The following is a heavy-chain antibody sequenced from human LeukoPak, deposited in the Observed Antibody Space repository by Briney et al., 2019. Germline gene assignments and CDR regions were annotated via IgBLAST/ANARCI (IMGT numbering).Heavy chain of an antibody. CDR1: GGSVINTNW. V-gene: IGHV4-4*02. CDR3: AREGGFYRPLDY. CDR2: VHLDGRT. Sequence: PSETLSLACGVSGGSVINTNWWTWVRQPPGKGLEWIGEVHLDGRTNYNPSLESRLTMSVDVSENQVSLKLTSVTAADTAVYYCAREGGFYRPLDYSGQGTLVTVSS. J-gene: IGHJ4*02. D-gene: IGHD3-3*01.